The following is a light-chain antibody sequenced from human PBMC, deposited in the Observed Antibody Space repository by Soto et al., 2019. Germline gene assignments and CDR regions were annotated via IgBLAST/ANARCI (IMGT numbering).Light chain of an antibody. CDR2: GAS. CDR3: QQYGSSPST. J-gene: IGKJ1*01. V-gene: IGKV3-20*01. Sequence: IVLTQSPCTLSLSPGERATLSCRASQSVSSSYLAWYQQKPGQAPRLLIYGASSRATGIPDRFSGSGSGTDFTLTISRLEPEDFAVYYCQQYGSSPSTFGQVTKVDIK. CDR1: QSVSSSY.